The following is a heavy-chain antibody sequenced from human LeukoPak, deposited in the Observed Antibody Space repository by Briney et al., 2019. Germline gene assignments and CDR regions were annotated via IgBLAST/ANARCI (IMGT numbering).Heavy chain of an antibody. Sequence: PGGSLRLSCAASGFTLSSYAMSWVRQAPGKGLEWVSAIRNSGVITYYADSVKGRFTISRDNSKNTLYLQMNSLRAEDTAVYYCAKMRPEIVVVAEIDFWGQGTLVTVSS. D-gene: IGHD2-15*01. CDR3: AKMRPEIVVVAEIDF. CDR2: IRNSGVIT. CDR1: GFTLSSYA. J-gene: IGHJ4*02. V-gene: IGHV3-23*01.